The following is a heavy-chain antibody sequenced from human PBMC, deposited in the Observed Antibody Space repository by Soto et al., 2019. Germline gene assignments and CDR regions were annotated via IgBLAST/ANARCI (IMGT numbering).Heavy chain of an antibody. CDR2: ISRDGGTK. CDR3: TGEVASGY. D-gene: IGHD2-8*02. J-gene: IGHJ4*02. V-gene: IGHV3-30*03. CDR1: GFTVSNFG. Sequence: QVQLVESGGGVVQPGRSLRLSCAVSGFTVSNFGMHWVRQAPGKGLEWVAVISRDGGTKFYADSVKGRFTISRDNSRNTLCLEMNSLRGDDMGVYYCTGEVASGYWGQGTLVTVSS.